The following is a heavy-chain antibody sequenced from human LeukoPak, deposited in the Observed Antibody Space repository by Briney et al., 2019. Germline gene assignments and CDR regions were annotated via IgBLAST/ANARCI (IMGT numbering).Heavy chain of an antibody. CDR2: IRQDGSEG. CDR1: GSTFSNHW. J-gene: IGHJ4*02. V-gene: IGHV3-7*01. Sequence: GGSWRFSCEALGSTFSNHWLSWVGQAPGKGREWVAKIRQDGSEGYYVDSVKGRFTISRDNAENSLYLQMNNLRAEDTAVYYCARIYCTNGVCYPEKYYFDYWGQGTLVTVSS. D-gene: IGHD2-8*01. CDR3: ARIYCTNGVCYPEKYYFDY.